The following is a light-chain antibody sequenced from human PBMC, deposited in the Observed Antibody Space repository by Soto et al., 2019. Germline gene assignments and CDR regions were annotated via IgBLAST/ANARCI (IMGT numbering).Light chain of an antibody. CDR3: QQSYSTPWT. CDR2: AAS. V-gene: IGKV1-39*01. CDR1: QGIATG. J-gene: IGKJ1*01. Sequence: IQVTQSPSSLSASIGDTVTISCRASQGIATGLAWYQQKPGAPPKLLIYAASSLQSGVPSRFSGSGSGTDFTLTISSLQPEDFATYYCQQSYSTPWTFGQGTKVDIK.